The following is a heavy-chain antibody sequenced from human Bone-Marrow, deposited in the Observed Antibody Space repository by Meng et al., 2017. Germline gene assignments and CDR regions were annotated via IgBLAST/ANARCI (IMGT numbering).Heavy chain of an antibody. Sequence: SETLSLTCAVYGGSFSGYYWSWIRQPPGKGLEWIGEINHSGSTNYNPSLKSRVTISVDTSKNQFSLKLSSVTAADTAVYYCATLWFGSLLFPAWGQGMLVTVSS. D-gene: IGHD3-10*01. CDR3: ATLWFGSLLFPA. CDR1: GGSFSGYY. V-gene: IGHV4-34*01. CDR2: INHSGST. J-gene: IGHJ5*02.